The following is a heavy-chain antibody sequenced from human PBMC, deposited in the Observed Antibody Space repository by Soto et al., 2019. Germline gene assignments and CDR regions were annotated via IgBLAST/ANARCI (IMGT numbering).Heavy chain of an antibody. CDR1: GFSVSSNY. Sequence: EVQLVESGGGLVQPGGSLRLSCAASGFSVSSNYMSWVRQAPGKGLEWVLVIYSGGGTYYADSVKGRFTISRDNSKNTLYLQMNSLRAEDTAVYYCASNSDRGYWGQGTLVTVSS. D-gene: IGHD3-10*01. V-gene: IGHV3-66*01. CDR3: ASNSDRGY. J-gene: IGHJ4*02. CDR2: IYSGGGT.